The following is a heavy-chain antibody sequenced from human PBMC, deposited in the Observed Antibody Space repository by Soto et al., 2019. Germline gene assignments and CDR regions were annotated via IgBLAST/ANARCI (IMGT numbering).Heavy chain of an antibody. D-gene: IGHD4-17*01. CDR3: ARARYGDYDDAFDI. CDR1: GGSISSGNYY. CDR2: ISYSGST. Sequence: QAQLQESGPGLVKPSQTLSLTCTVSGGSISSGNYYWNWIRLHPGKGLEWIGHISYSGSTYYTPSLKSRVTISVDTSKNQFPLKLSSVTAADTAVYFCARARYGDYDDAFDIWGQGTMVTVSS. J-gene: IGHJ3*02. V-gene: IGHV4-31*03.